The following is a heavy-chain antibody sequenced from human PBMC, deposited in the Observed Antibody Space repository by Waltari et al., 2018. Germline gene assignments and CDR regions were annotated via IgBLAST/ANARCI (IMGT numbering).Heavy chain of an antibody. CDR2: IWYDGSNK. J-gene: IGHJ4*02. V-gene: IGHV3-33*01. CDR1: GFTFSSYG. D-gene: IGHD6-19*01. CDR3: ARDGPSPYSSGLDY. Sequence: QVQLVESGGGVVQPGRSLRLSCAASGFTFSSYGMHWVRQAPGKGREWVAVIWYDGSNKYYADSVKGRFTISRDNSKNTLYLQMNSLRAEDTAVYYCARDGPSPYSSGLDYWGQGTLVTVSS.